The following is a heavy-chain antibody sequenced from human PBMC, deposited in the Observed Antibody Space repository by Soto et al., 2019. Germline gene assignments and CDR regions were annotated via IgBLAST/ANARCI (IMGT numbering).Heavy chain of an antibody. CDR1: GYTFTSYA. D-gene: IGHD3-10*01. Sequence: ASVKVSCKASGYTFTSYAMRWVRQAPGQRLEWMRWINAGNGNTKYSQKFQGRVTITRDTSASTAYMELSSLRSEDTAVYYCARTALAQRYYGSGRARSYGMDVWGQGTKVTVSS. CDR3: ARTALAQRYYGSGRARSYGMDV. V-gene: IGHV1-3*01. CDR2: INAGNGNT. J-gene: IGHJ6*02.